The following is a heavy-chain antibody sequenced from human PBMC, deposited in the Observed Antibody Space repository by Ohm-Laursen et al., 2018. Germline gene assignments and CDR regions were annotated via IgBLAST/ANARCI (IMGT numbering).Heavy chain of an antibody. CDR1: GDSVSSTSAA. Sequence: QTLSLTCAISGDSVSSTSAAWNWIRQSPSRGLEWLGRTYYRSQWYSNYAVSVKSRMTVNADTSKNQFSLQLDSMTPEDTAVYYCARDGDRNEKFDYWGQGILVTVSS. CDR2: TYYRSQWYS. D-gene: IGHD2-8*01. J-gene: IGHJ4*02. CDR3: ARDGDRNEKFDY. V-gene: IGHV6-1*01.